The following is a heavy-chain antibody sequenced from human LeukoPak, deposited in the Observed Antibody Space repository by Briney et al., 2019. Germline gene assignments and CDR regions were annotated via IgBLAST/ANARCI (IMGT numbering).Heavy chain of an antibody. V-gene: IGHV3-11*06. CDR1: GFTFRDYY. CDR3: ARARCSRTSCNTESDY. J-gene: IGHJ4*02. D-gene: IGHD2-2*01. CDR2: ISSSSSYI. Sequence: PGGSLRLSCVASGFTFRDYYMSWIRRAPGKGLEWVSYISSSSSYIDYADSVKGRFTISRDNAKNSLYLQMNSLRAEDTAVYYCARARCSRTSCNTESDYWGQGTLVTVSS.